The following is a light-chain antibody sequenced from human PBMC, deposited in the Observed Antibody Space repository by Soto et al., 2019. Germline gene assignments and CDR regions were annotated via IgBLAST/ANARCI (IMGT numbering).Light chain of an antibody. CDR2: DAS. Sequence: EIVLTQSPATLSLSPGERATLSCRASQSVSSYLAWYQQKPGQAPRLLIYDASTRATGIPARFSGSESGTEFTLTISSLQSEDFAVYYCHHYHNWPMTFGQGTRLEIK. V-gene: IGKV3-15*01. CDR1: QSVSSY. J-gene: IGKJ5*01. CDR3: HHYHNWPMT.